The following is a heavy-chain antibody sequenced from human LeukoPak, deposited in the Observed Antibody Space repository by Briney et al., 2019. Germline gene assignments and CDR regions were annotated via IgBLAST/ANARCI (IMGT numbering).Heavy chain of an antibody. D-gene: IGHD3-10*01. Sequence: GGSLRLSCAASGLNVSSNYMSWVRQAPGKGLEWVSVIYSGGSTYYADSVKGRFTISRDNSKNTLNLQMNSLRAEDTAVYYCVKDRTGTYTLDYWGQGTLVTVSS. V-gene: IGHV3-66*02. CDR2: IYSGGST. CDR3: VKDRTGTYTLDY. CDR1: GLNVSSNY. J-gene: IGHJ4*02.